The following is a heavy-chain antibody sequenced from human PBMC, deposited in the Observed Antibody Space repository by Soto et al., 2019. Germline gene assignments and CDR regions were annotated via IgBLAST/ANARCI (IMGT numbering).Heavy chain of an antibody. CDR3: ARAMYYYDSSGYYVVDY. Sequence: ASVKVSCKASGYTFTSYGISWVRQAPGQGLEWMGWISAYNGNTNYAQKLQGRVTMTTDTSTSTAYMELRSLRSDDTAVYYCARAMYYYDSSGYYVVDYWGQGTLVTVSS. CDR1: GYTFTSYG. J-gene: IGHJ4*02. CDR2: ISAYNGNT. D-gene: IGHD3-22*01. V-gene: IGHV1-18*01.